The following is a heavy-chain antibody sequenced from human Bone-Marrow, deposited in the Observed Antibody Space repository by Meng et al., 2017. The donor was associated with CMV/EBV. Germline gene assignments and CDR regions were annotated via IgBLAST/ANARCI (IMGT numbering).Heavy chain of an antibody. CDR1: GNTLTDLS. V-gene: IGHV1-24*01. D-gene: IGHD2-2*01. J-gene: IGHJ4*02. CDR3: ATGSREYCSSTSCYHVDF. CDR2: FDPEDGET. Sequence: ASVKVSCKVSGNTLTDLSIHWVRQAPGKGLEWMGGFDPEDGETRYAQSFQGRVTMTEDSATETAYMELSSLTSGDTAVYYCATGSREYCSSTSCYHVDFWGLGTLVTVSS.